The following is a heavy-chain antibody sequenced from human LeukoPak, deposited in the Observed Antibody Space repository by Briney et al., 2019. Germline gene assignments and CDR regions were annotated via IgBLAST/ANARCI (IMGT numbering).Heavy chain of an antibody. V-gene: IGHV1-3*01. D-gene: IGHD6-6*01. Sequence: ASVKVSCKASGYTFTSYAMHWVRQAPGQRLEWMGWINAGNGNTKYSQKFQGRVTITRDTSASTAYMELSSLRSVDTAVYYCARGQYSSSHPDYWGQGTLVTVSS. J-gene: IGHJ4*02. CDR1: GYTFTSYA. CDR3: ARGQYSSSHPDY. CDR2: INAGNGNT.